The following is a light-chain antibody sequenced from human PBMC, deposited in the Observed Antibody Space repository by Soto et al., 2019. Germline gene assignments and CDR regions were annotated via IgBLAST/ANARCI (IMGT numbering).Light chain of an antibody. CDR3: SSYTSRGTYV. CDR1: SSDVGGYNY. J-gene: IGLJ1*01. Sequence: QSALTQPASVSGSPGQSITISCTGTSSDVGGYNYVSWYQQHPGKAPKLIIYEVSYRPSGISNRFSGSKSGNTASLTISGLQAEDEADYYCSSYTSRGTYVFGTGTKVTVL. V-gene: IGLV2-14*01. CDR2: EVS.